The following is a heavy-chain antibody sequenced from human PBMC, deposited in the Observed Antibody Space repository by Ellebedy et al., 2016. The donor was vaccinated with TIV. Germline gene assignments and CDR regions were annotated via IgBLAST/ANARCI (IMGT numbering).Heavy chain of an antibody. J-gene: IGHJ4*02. D-gene: IGHD4-17*01. Sequence: PGGSLRLSCAASGLTFSSYWMHWVRQAPGKGLVWVSRINTDGNSTTYADLVKGRFTISRDNYENTLYLQMNSLRAEDTAVYYCARDMSYGDYDYWGQGTLVTVSS. CDR1: GLTFSSYW. CDR2: INTDGNST. CDR3: ARDMSYGDYDY. V-gene: IGHV3-74*01.